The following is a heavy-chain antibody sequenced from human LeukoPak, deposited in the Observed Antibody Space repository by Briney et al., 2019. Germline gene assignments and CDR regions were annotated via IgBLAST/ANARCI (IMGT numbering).Heavy chain of an antibody. CDR1: GFSFSTHG. D-gene: IGHD3-16*01. J-gene: IGHJ4*02. V-gene: IGHV3-30*18. CDR2: VSFDGSND. CDR3: AKELRGMLTYFDY. Sequence: GRSLRLSCAASGFSFSTHGMHWVRQAPGKGLDWVAIVSFDGSNDYYSDSVRGRFTISRDNSKNTVYLQMDSLRADDTAVYYCAKELRGMLTYFDYWGQGILVTVSS.